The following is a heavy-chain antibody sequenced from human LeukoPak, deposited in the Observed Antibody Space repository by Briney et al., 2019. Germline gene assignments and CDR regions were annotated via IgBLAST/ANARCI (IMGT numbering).Heavy chain of an antibody. CDR1: GGSISSGDYY. CDR2: IYYSGST. V-gene: IGHV4-30-4*08. Sequence: SQTLSLTCTVSGGSISSGDYYWSWIRQPPGKGLEWIGYIYYSGSTYYNPSLKSRVTISVDTSKNQFSLKLSSVTAADTAVYSCARGDYCSSTSCYNGYFQHWGQGTLVTVSS. D-gene: IGHD2-2*02. J-gene: IGHJ1*01. CDR3: ARGDYCSSTSCYNGYFQH.